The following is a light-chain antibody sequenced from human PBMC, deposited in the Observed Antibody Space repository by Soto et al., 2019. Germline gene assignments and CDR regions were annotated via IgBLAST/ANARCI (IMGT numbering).Light chain of an antibody. V-gene: IGLV2-8*01. Sequence: QSALTQPPSASGSPGQSVTISCTGTKNDIGVYDFVSWYQHHPGKAPRLIIYEVVQRPSGVPDRFSGSKSGTSASLAISGLQAEDEADFYCQSYDISLSGVLFGGGTKLTVL. J-gene: IGLJ2*01. CDR1: KNDIGVYDF. CDR3: QSYDISLSGVL. CDR2: EVV.